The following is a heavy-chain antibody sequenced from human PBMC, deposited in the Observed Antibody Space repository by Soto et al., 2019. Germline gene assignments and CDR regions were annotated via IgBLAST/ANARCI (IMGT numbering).Heavy chain of an antibody. J-gene: IGHJ6*02. Sequence: QVQLVQSGAEVKKPGSSVKVSCKASGGTFSSYAISWVRQAPGQGLEWMGGIIPIFGTANYAQKFQGRVTSPADEATSTAYRELSSRRSEAPAVYYCARNPDTNYYYGMDVWGQGTTVTVSS. CDR1: GGTFSSYA. CDR3: ARNPDTNYYYGMDV. V-gene: IGHV1-69*12. CDR2: IIPIFGTA.